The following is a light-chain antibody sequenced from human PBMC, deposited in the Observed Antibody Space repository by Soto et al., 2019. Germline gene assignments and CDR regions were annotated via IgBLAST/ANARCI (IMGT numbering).Light chain of an antibody. CDR2: EGS. CDR1: SSDVGSYNL. V-gene: IGLV2-23*01. J-gene: IGLJ2*01. CDR3: CSYAGSSTPVV. Sequence: QSALTQPASVSGSPGQSITISCTGNSSDVGSYNLVSWYQQHPGKAPKLMIYEGSKRPSGVSNRFSGSKSGNTASLTISGLQAEDEADYYCCSYAGSSTPVVFGGGTQLTVL.